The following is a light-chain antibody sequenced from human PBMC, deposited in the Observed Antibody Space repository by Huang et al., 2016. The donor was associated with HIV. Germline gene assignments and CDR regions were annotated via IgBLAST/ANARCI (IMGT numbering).Light chain of an antibody. CDR3: QQYNSYWT. J-gene: IGKJ1*01. CDR1: QSISSW. V-gene: IGKV1-5*03. CDR2: KAS. Sequence: DIQMTQSPSTLSASVGDRVTITCRASQSISSWLAWDQQKPGKAPNLLIYKASNLESGVPSRFSGSGSGTEFTLTISSLQPDDFATYYCQQYNSYWTFGQGPRWKSN.